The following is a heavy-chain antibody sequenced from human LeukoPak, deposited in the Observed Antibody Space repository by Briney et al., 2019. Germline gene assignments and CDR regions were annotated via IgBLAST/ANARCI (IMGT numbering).Heavy chain of an antibody. CDR1: GFTFSDYC. J-gene: IGHJ4*02. V-gene: IGHV3-11*01. Sequence: GGSLRLSCAASGFTFSDYCMNWIRQAPGKGLEWVSYTSRSGGTIYYADSVKGRFTISRDNAKNSLYLQMNSLRAEDTAVYYCARGEDYWGQGTLVTVSS. CDR2: TSRSGGTI. D-gene: IGHD1-26*01. CDR3: ARGEDY.